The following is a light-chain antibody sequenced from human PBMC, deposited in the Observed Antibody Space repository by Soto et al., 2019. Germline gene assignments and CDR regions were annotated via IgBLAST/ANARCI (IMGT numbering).Light chain of an antibody. CDR1: QSVDSSY. CDR2: ETS. J-gene: IGKJ4*01. CDR3: QQYGSSPF. V-gene: IGKV3-20*01. Sequence: EVVLKQSPGALSLSPGERATLSCRASQSVDSSYFAWYQQRPGQAPRLLIYETSTRATGIPDRFSGSGSGTDFTLTISRLEPEDFAVYYCQQYGSSPFFGGGTKVDIK.